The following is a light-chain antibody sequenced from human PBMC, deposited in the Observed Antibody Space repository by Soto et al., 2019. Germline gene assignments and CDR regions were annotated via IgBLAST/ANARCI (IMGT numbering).Light chain of an antibody. CDR3: QQYNNWPPL. V-gene: IGKV3-15*01. J-gene: IGKJ2*01. CDR1: QSLSTD. Sequence: EIVMTQSPATLSVSPGERATLSCRASQSLSTDLAWYQQKPGQSPRLLIYGAFTRATGIPARFSGSGSGTEFTLTISSLQSEDFAVYYCQQYNNWPPLFGQGTKLENK. CDR2: GAF.